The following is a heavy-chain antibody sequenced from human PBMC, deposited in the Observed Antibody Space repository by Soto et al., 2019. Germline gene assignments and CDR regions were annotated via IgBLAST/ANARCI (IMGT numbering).Heavy chain of an antibody. J-gene: IGHJ5*02. V-gene: IGHV1-3*01. Sequence: ASVKVSCKASGYTFTSYAMHWVRQAPGQRLEWMGWINAGNGNTKYSQKFQGRVTITRDTSASTAYMELSSLRSEDTAVYYCARGPAGLPQINWFDPWGQGTLVTVSS. CDR2: INAGNGNT. D-gene: IGHD2-15*01. CDR3: ARGPAGLPQINWFDP. CDR1: GYTFTSYA.